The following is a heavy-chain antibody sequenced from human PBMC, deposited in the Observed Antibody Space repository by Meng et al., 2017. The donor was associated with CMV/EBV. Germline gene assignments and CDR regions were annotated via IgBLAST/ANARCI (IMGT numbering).Heavy chain of an antibody. J-gene: IGHJ5*02. CDR3: ARLGGVPAAGVIYRGHWFDP. D-gene: IGHD2-2*01. CDR2: IYPGDSDT. CDR1: GYSFTSYW. Sequence: GESLKISCKGSGYSFTSYWIGWVRQMPGKGPEWMGIIYPGDSDTRYSPSFQGQVTISADKSISTAYLQWSSLKASDTAMYYCARLGGVPAAGVIYRGHWFDPWGQGTLVTVSS. V-gene: IGHV5-51*01.